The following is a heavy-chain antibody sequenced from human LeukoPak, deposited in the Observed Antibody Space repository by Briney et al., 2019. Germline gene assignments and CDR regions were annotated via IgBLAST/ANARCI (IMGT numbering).Heavy chain of an antibody. CDR2: INHSGST. D-gene: IGHD6-6*01. V-gene: IGHV4-34*01. CDR1: GGSFSGYY. J-gene: IGHJ3*02. CDR3: ARRRTIIAARPNAFDI. Sequence: SETLSLTCAVYGGSFSGYYWSWIRQPPGKGLEWLGEINHSGSTNYNPSLKSRVTISVDTSKNQFSLKLSSVTAADTAVYYCARRRTIIAARPNAFDIWGQGTMVTVSS.